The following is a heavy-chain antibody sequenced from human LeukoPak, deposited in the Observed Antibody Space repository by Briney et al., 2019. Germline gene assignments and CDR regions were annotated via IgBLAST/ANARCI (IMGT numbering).Heavy chain of an antibody. Sequence: SETLSLPCTVSRVSISSSSYYWGWIRQPPGKGLEWIGSIFYSGSTYYNPSLKSRVTISVDTSKNQFSLKLRSVTAADTAVYYXARLPRXXYSYGYVGGYFDYWGQGTLVTVSS. CDR1: RVSISSSSYY. CDR2: IFYSGST. CDR3: ARLPRXXYSYGYVGGYFDY. J-gene: IGHJ4*02. V-gene: IGHV4-39*01. D-gene: IGHD5-18*01.